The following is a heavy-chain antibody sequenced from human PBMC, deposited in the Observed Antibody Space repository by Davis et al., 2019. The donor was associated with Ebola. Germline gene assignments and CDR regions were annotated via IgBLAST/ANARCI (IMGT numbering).Heavy chain of an antibody. CDR2: IYYSGST. V-gene: IGHV4-39*01. CDR3: AIQIVGTTRVFDY. D-gene: IGHD1-26*01. J-gene: IGHJ4*02. Sequence: SETLSLTCSVSGGSIRSSSYYWSWIRQPPGKGLEWIGSIYYSGSTYHNPSLKSRVSMSVDTSKRQFSLKLSSMIAADTAVYYCAIQIVGTTRVFDYWGQGTLVTVSS. CDR1: GGSIRSSSYY.